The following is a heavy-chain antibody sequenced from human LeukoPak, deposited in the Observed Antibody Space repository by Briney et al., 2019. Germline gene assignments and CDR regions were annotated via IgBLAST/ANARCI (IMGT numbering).Heavy chain of an antibody. CDR3: ARSRDGYNKIKPYYFDY. D-gene: IGHD5-24*01. CDR1: GGTFSSYA. J-gene: IGHJ4*02. V-gene: IGHV1-69*13. CDR2: IIPIFGTA. Sequence: WASVRVSCKASGGTFSSYAISWVRQAPGQGLEWMGGIIPIFGTANYAQKFQGRVTITADESTSTAYMELSSLRSEDTAVYYCARSRDGYNKIKPYYFDYWGQGTLVTVSS.